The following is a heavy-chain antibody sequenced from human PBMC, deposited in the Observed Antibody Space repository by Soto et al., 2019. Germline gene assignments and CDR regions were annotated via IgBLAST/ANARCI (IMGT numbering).Heavy chain of an antibody. V-gene: IGHV3-23*01. CDR3: AKRSYYDFWSGYYIDY. Sequence: PGGSLRLSCAASGFTFSSYAMSWVRQAPGKGLEWVSAISGSGGSTYYADSVKGRFTISRDNSKNTLYLQMNSLRAEDTAVYYCAKRSYYDFWSGYYIDYWGQGTLVTVSS. CDR2: ISGSGGST. J-gene: IGHJ4*02. CDR1: GFTFSSYA. D-gene: IGHD3-3*01.